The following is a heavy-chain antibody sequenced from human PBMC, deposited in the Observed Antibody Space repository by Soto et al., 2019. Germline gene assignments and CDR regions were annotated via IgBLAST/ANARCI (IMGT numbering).Heavy chain of an antibody. CDR1: GGSIRSYY. CDR3: ARGQVVAAQH. V-gene: IGHV4-59*12. Sequence: PSETLSLTCTVSGGSIRSYYWSWIRQAPGKGLEWIGYLYNSGSTVYNPSLKSRVTISVDTSKNQFSLKLSSVTAADTAVYYCARGQVVAAQHWGQGTLVTVSS. D-gene: IGHD2-15*01. J-gene: IGHJ4*02. CDR2: LYNSGST.